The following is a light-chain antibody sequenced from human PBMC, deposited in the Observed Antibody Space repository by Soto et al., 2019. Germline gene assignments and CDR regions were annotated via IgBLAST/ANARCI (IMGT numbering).Light chain of an antibody. CDR2: EVS. Sequence: QSGLTQPASVSGSPEQTITISCTGTSSDVGGYNYVSWYQQHPGKAPELMIYEVSNRPSGVSNRFSGSKSGNTASLTISGLQAEDEADYYCSSYTSSSTLVFGTGTKVTVL. V-gene: IGLV2-14*01. J-gene: IGLJ1*01. CDR1: SSDVGGYNY. CDR3: SSYTSSSTLV.